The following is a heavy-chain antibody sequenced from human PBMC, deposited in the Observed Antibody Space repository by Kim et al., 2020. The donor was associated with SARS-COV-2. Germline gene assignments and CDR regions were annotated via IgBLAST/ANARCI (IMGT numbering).Heavy chain of an antibody. CDR3: AVTARDSSGWPIFDY. J-gene: IGHJ4*02. CDR1: GYSFTSYW. D-gene: IGHD6-19*01. Sequence: GESLKISCKGSGYSFTSYWIGWVRQMPGKGLEWMGIIYPGDSDTRYSPSFQGQVTISADKSISTAYLQWSSLKASDTAMYYCAVTARDSSGWPIFDYWGQGTLVTVSS. V-gene: IGHV5-51*01. CDR2: IYPGDSDT.